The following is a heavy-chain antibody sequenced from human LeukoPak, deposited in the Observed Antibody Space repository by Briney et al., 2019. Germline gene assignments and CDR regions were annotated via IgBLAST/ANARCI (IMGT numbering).Heavy chain of an antibody. CDR1: GFSFSSYA. CDR3: ARDKGGVVPATTRGYFDY. CDR2: ISYDGSNE. J-gene: IGHJ4*02. D-gene: IGHD2-2*01. V-gene: IGHV3-30*01. Sequence: GSLRLSCAASGFSFSSYAMHWVRQAPGKGLEWVAVISYDGSNEDYGDSVKGRFTISRDNSKNTLYLQMNSLRAEDTAVYYCARDKGGVVPATTRGYFDYWGQGTLVTVSS.